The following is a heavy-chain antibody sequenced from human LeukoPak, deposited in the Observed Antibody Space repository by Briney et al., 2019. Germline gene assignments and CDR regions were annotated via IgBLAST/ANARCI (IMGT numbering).Heavy chain of an antibody. CDR1: GYPFIGNY. CDR2: INPSGGST. V-gene: IGHV1-46*01. D-gene: IGHD1-1*01. J-gene: IGHJ3*02. Sequence: ASVKVSCKASGYPFIGNYMHWVRQAPGQGLEWMGIINPSGGSTSYAQKFQGRVTMTRDTSTSTVYMELSSLRSEDTAVYYCARVETAAFDIWGQGTMVTVSS. CDR3: ARVETAAFDI.